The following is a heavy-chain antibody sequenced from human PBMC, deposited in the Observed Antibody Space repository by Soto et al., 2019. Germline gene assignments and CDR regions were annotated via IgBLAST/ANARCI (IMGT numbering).Heavy chain of an antibody. J-gene: IGHJ4*02. CDR2: IYHSGST. D-gene: IGHD2-2*01. CDR1: GGSISSSNW. Sequence: QVQLQESGPGLVKPSGTLSLTCAVSGGSISSSNWWSWVRQPPGKGLEWIGEIYHSGSTNYNPSLKSRVPSSVDKSRTQSSLKLTSVTAADTAVYYCARYCISTSCYYDWGQGTLVTVSS. CDR3: ARYCISTSCYYD. V-gene: IGHV4-4*02.